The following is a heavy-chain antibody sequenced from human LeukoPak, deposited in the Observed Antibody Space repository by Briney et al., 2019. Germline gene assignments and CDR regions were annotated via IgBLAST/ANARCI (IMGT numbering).Heavy chain of an antibody. D-gene: IGHD3-10*01. CDR2: IYHSGST. CDR3: ARSRVLLWFGEFPYFDY. V-gene: IGHV4-30-2*01. J-gene: IGHJ4*02. CDR1: GGSISSGGYS. Sequence: PSQTLSLTCAVSGGSISSGGYSWSWIRQPPGKGLEWIGYIYHSGSTYYNPSLKSRVTISVDRSKNQFSLKLSSVTAADTAVYYCARSRVLLWFGEFPYFDYWGQGTLVTVSS.